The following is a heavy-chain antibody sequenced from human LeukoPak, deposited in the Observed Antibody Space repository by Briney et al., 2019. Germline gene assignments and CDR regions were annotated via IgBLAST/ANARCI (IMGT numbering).Heavy chain of an antibody. J-gene: IGHJ3*02. CDR2: ISSSSSYT. D-gene: IGHD3-10*01. CDR1: GFTFSDYY. CDR3: ARAGITMVRGRGAFDI. Sequence: GGSLRLSCAASGFTFSDYYMSWIRQAPGKGLEWVSYISSSSSYTNYADSVKGRFTISRDNAKNSLYLQMNSLRAEDTAVYYCARAGITMVRGRGAFDIWGQGTMVTVSS. V-gene: IGHV3-11*06.